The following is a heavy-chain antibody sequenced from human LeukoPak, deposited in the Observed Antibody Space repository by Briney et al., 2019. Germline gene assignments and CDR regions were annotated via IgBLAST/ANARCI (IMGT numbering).Heavy chain of an antibody. Sequence: SETLSLTCAVSGGSFSGYYWTWIRQPPGKGLEWIGEINHSGNANYNPSLKSRVTISLDMSENHFSLKLTSVTAADTAVYYCARTMVRGVGGYYYYYYGMDVWGQGTTVTVSS. CDR2: INHSGNA. D-gene: IGHD3-10*01. J-gene: IGHJ6*02. V-gene: IGHV4-34*01. CDR3: ARTMVRGVGGYYYYYYGMDV. CDR1: GGSFSGYY.